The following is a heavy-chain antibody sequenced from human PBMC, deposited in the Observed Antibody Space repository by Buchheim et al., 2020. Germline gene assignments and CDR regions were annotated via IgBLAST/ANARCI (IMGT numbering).Heavy chain of an antibody. CDR2: FSYSGST. Sequence: QLQLQESGPGLVKPSETLSLTCTVSGGSISNSSYFWGWIRQPPGKRLEWVGSFSYSGSTYYNPSLRSRVTISVDTSKNQFSLRLSSVTAADTAIYSCARLRIWSRATDSWGQGIL. CDR1: GGSISNSSYF. J-gene: IGHJ4*02. D-gene: IGHD3-3*01. CDR3: ARLRIWSRATDS. V-gene: IGHV4-39*01.